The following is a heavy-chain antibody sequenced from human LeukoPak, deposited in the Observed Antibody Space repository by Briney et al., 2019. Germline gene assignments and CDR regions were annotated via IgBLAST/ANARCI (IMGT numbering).Heavy chain of an antibody. V-gene: IGHV1-2*02. CDR2: INPNSDT. D-gene: IGHD3-10*01. J-gene: IGHJ3*02. CDR1: GYTFTDYY. Sequence: GASVKVSCKASGYTFTDYYLYWVRQAPGQGLEWMGWINPNSDTGYVSKFRGRVTMTRDTSITTAYMEMSSLRSDDTAVYYCARGGLQGSGTYDAFDIWGLGTMVTDSS. CDR3: ARGGLQGSGTYDAFDI.